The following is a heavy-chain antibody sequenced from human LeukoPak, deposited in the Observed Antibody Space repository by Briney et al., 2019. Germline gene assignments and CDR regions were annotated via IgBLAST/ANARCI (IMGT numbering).Heavy chain of an antibody. CDR1: GFTFSSYA. CDR2: ISGSGGST. J-gene: IGHJ5*02. D-gene: IGHD2-2*01. V-gene: IGHV3-23*01. CDR3: AKVDCSSTSCYFGRHRNVNVLSIGNNWFDP. Sequence: QSGGSLRLSCAASGFTFSSYAMSWVRQAPGKGLEWVSAISGSGGSTYYADFVKGRFTISRDNSKNTLYLQMNSLRAEDTAVYYCAKVDCSSTSCYFGRHRNVNVLSIGNNWFDPWGQGTLVTVSS.